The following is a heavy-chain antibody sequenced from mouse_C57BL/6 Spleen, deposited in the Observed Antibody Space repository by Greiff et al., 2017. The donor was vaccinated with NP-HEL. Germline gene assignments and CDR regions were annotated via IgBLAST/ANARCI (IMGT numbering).Heavy chain of an antibody. CDR2: IDPSDSYT. V-gene: IGHV1-59*01. CDR1: GYTFTSYW. Sequence: QVQLQQPGAELVRPGTSVKLSCKASGYTFTSYWMHWVKQRPGQGLEWIGVIDPSDSYTNYNQKFKGKATLTVDTSSSTAYMQLSSLTSGDSAVYYCARGYYGSSLDYWGKGTTLTVSS. D-gene: IGHD1-1*01. J-gene: IGHJ2*01. CDR3: ARGYYGSSLDY.